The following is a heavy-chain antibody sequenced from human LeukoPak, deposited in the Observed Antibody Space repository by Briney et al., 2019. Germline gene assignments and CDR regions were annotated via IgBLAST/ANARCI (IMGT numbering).Heavy chain of an antibody. Sequence: GGSLRLSCAASGFTFSSYAVSWVRQAPGKGLEWVSAISGSGGSTYYADSVKGRFTISRDNSKNTLYLQMNSLRAEDTAVYYCAKDRYCDYGDYYGYYFDYWGQGTLVTVSS. CDR2: ISGSGGST. V-gene: IGHV3-23*01. CDR3: AKDRYCDYGDYYGYYFDY. CDR1: GFTFSSYA. J-gene: IGHJ4*02. D-gene: IGHD4-17*01.